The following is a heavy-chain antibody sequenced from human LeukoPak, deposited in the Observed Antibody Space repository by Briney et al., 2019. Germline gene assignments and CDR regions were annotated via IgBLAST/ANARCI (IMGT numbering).Heavy chain of an antibody. Sequence: GGSLRLSCAASGFTFSSYAMHWVRQAPGKGLEWVAVISYDGSNKYYADSVKGRFTISRDNSKNTLYLQMNSLRAKDTAVYYCARDGHSYGYGWFDPWGQGTLVTVSS. CDR3: ARDGHSYGYGWFDP. J-gene: IGHJ5*02. V-gene: IGHV3-30-3*01. D-gene: IGHD5-18*01. CDR1: GFTFSSYA. CDR2: ISYDGSNK.